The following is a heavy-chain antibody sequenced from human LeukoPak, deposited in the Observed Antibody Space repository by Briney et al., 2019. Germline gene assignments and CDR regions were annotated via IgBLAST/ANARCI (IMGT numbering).Heavy chain of an antibody. CDR2: IIPIFGTA. CDR1: GGTFSSYA. CDR3: ARRYGGRYCSGGSCPHDAFDI. J-gene: IGHJ3*02. Sequence: ASVKVSCKASGGTFSSYAISWVRQAPGQGLEWMRGIIPIFGTANYAQKFQGRVTITTDESTSTAYMELSSLRSEDTAVYYCARRYGGRYCSGGSCPHDAFDIWGQGTMVTVSS. V-gene: IGHV1-69*05. D-gene: IGHD2-15*01.